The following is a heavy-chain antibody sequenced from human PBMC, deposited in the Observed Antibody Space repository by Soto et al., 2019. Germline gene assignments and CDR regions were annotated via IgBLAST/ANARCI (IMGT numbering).Heavy chain of an antibody. CDR2: IYSDGRT. CDR3: ARGRVPTIWHYYYMDV. D-gene: IGHD5-12*01. Sequence: EVQLVESGGGLVQPGGSLRLSCAASGFTVSSNYMSWVRQAPGTGLEWVSVIYSDGRTYYAESVRGRITISRDSSKNSLHLQMNSRRDDGTAVYYCARGRVPTIWHYYYMDVWGKGTTVTVSS. J-gene: IGHJ6*03. V-gene: IGHV3-66*01. CDR1: GFTVSSNY.